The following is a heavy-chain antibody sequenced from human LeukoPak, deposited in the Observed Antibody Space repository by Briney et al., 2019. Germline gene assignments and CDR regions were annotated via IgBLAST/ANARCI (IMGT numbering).Heavy chain of an antibody. CDR1: GFTFSSYW. CDR2: IRQDESEK. CDR3: ARDRTPYDGNGYYDAHDI. Sequence: GGSLRLSCAASGFTFSSYWMSWVRQAPGKGLEWVANIRQDESEKYFVDSVKGRFIISRDNAKNSLYLRMNSLRAEDTAVYYCARDRTPYDGNGYYDAHDIWGQGTMVTVPS. V-gene: IGHV3-7*01. D-gene: IGHD3-22*01. J-gene: IGHJ3*02.